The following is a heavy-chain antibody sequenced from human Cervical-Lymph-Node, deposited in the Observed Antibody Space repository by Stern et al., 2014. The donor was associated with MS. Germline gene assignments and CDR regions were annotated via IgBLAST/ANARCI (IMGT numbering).Heavy chain of an antibody. J-gene: IGHJ4*02. Sequence: VQLVESGPEVKKPGSSVKVSCKASGGSFINYAITWVRQAPGQGPEWMGDISPMIGTSNYAQKFQVRVTITADKSTTTAYMEVNSLTSEDTAVYYCAGPRYAFWGQGTLVIVSS. D-gene: IGHD2-2*01. CDR3: AGPRYAF. CDR1: GGSFINYA. CDR2: ISPMIGTS. V-gene: IGHV1-69*06.